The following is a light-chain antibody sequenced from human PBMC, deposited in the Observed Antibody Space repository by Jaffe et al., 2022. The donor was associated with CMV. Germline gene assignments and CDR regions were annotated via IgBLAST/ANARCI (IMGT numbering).Light chain of an antibody. Sequence: EVVMTQSPATLSVSPGERATLSCRASQNVNSNLAWYQQKPGQAPRLLIYGASTRATGVPARFSGVGSGTEFILTISSLQSEDFVVYYCQQYNNWPSTFGPGTKVDIK. CDR3: QQYNNWPST. CDR2: GAS. J-gene: IGKJ3*01. V-gene: IGKV3-15*01. CDR1: QNVNSN.